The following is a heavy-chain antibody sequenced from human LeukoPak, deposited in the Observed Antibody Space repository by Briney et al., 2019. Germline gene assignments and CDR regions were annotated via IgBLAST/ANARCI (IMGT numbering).Heavy chain of an antibody. CDR3: ARVRTDYYYYYYGMDV. Sequence: ASVKVSCKASGYTFTGYYMHWVRQAPGQGLEWMGWINPNSGGTNYAQKFQGWVTMTRDTSISTAYMELSRLRSDDTAVYYCARVRTDYYYYYYGMDVWGQGTTVTVSS. D-gene: IGHD6-6*01. J-gene: IGHJ6*02. V-gene: IGHV1-2*04. CDR2: INPNSGGT. CDR1: GYTFTGYY.